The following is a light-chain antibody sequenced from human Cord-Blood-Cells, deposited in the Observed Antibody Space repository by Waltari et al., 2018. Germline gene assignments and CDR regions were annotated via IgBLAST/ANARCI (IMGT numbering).Light chain of an antibody. CDR2: DAS. V-gene: IGKV1-33*01. CDR1: QDISNY. CDR3: QQYDNLPSIT. J-gene: IGKJ5*01. Sequence: DIQMTQSPSSLSASVGDRVTITCQASQDISNYLNWYQQKPGKAPKLLIYDASNLETGVPSMFSGSGSVTDFTFTISSLQPEDIATYYCQQYDNLPSITFGQGTRLEIK.